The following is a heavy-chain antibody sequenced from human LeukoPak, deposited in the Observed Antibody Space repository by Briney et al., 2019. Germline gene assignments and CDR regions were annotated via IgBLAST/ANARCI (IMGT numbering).Heavy chain of an antibody. V-gene: IGHV3-48*03. CDR3: AKDFPHYYETSHGMDV. CDR1: GFDFSKYE. CDR2: IRVRAGTI. D-gene: IGHD3-22*01. J-gene: IGHJ6*02. Sequence: GGSLRLSCAASGFDFSKYEMNWVRQALGKGLEWIAYIRVRAGTIYYGDSVEGRFTISRDDAKNSLYLQMNSLRVEDTAIHYCAKDFPHYYETSHGMDVWGQGTTVTVS.